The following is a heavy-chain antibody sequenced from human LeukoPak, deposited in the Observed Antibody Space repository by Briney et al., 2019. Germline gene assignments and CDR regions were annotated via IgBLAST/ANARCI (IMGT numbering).Heavy chain of an antibody. CDR1: GYTFTGYY. V-gene: IGHV1-2*02. J-gene: IGHJ4*02. Sequence: ASVKASCKGSGYTFTGYYMHWVRRAPGQGLEWMGWINPNSGGTNYAQKFQGRVTMTRDTSISTAYMELSRLRSDDTAVYYCARVGGYSGYEYFDYWGQGTLVTVSS. D-gene: IGHD5-12*01. CDR2: INPNSGGT. CDR3: ARVGGYSGYEYFDY.